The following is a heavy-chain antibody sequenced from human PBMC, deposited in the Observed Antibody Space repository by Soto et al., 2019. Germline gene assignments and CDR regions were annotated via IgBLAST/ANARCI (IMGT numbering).Heavy chain of an antibody. Sequence: LGTLSLTCAVYGGSFSGHSWTWIRQSPGKGLEWIGVINHSGRVNYSPSLKSRVTISLDTSKNQFSLTLSAVTAADTAMYYCSTRAYDTNGYYRFDPWGQGTLVTVSS. D-gene: IGHD3-22*01. J-gene: IGHJ5*01. CDR2: INHSGRV. CDR1: GGSFSGHS. V-gene: IGHV4-34*01. CDR3: STRAYDTNGYYRFDP.